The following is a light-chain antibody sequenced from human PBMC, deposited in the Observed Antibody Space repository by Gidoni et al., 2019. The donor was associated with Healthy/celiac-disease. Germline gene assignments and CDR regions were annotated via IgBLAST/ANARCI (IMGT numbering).Light chain of an antibody. CDR1: QSVSSY. CDR3: QQRSTPLT. V-gene: IGKV3-11*01. Sequence: EIVLTQSPATLSLSPGERATLSCRASQSVSSYLAWYQQKPGQAPRLLIYDASNRATGIPARFRGSGSGTDFTLTISSLEPEDFAVYYCQQRSTPLTFGGXTKVEIK. CDR2: DAS. J-gene: IGKJ4*01.